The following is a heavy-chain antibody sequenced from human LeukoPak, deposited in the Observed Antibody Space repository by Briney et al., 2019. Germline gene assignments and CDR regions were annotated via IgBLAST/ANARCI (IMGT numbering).Heavy chain of an antibody. CDR2: INHSGST. J-gene: IGHJ4*02. V-gene: IGHV4-34*01. CDR3: ARGQFGRDSSGYHGRAPFDY. CDR1: GGSFSGYY. Sequence: PSETLSLTCAVYGGSFSGYYWSWIRQPPGKGLEWIGEINHSGSTNYNPSLKSRVNISVDTSKNQFSLKLSSVTAADTAVYYCARGQFGRDSSGYHGRAPFDYWGKGTLVTVSS. D-gene: IGHD3-22*01.